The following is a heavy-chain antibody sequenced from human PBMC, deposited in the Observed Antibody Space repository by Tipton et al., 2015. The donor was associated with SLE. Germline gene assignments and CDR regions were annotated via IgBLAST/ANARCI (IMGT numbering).Heavy chain of an antibody. CDR1: GGSVSSGSYY. CDR3: ASTYRGSGSEGWFDP. D-gene: IGHD1-26*01. CDR2: IYYSGST. V-gene: IGHV4-61*01. Sequence: TLSLTCTVSGGSVSSGSYYWSWIRQPPGKGLEWIGYIYYSGSTNYNPSLKSRVTISVDTSKNQFSLKLSSVTAADTAVYYCASTYRGSGSEGWFDPWGQGTLVTVYS. J-gene: IGHJ5*02.